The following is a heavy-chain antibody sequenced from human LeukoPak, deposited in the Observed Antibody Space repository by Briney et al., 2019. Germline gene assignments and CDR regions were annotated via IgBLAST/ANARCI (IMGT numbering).Heavy chain of an antibody. Sequence: GGSLRLSCAASGFTFSSYAMHWVRQAPGKGLEWVAVISYDGSNKYYADSVKGRFTISRDNSKNTLYLQMNSLRAEDTAVYYYARETPLYKVGAFDIWGQGTMVTVSS. CDR2: ISYDGSNK. CDR3: ARETPLYKVGAFDI. J-gene: IGHJ3*02. V-gene: IGHV3-30*04. D-gene: IGHD5-24*01. CDR1: GFTFSSYA.